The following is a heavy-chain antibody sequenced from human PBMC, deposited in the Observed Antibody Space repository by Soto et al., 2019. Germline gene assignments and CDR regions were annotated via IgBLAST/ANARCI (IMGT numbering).Heavy chain of an antibody. J-gene: IGHJ6*02. CDR1: GGTFSSYA. CDR2: IIPIFGTA. D-gene: IGHD3-10*01. Sequence: QVQLVQSGAEVKPGSSVKVSCKASGGTFSSYAISWVRQAPGQGLEWMGGIIPIFGTANYAQKFQGRVTITADESTSTAYMELSSLRSEDTAVYYCAINPMVRGVIGMDVWGQGTTVTVSS. V-gene: IGHV1-69*01. CDR3: AINPMVRGVIGMDV.